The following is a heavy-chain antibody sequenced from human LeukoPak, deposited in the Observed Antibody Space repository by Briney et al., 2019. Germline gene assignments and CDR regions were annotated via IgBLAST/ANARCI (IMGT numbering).Heavy chain of an antibody. D-gene: IGHD5-18*01. CDR1: GYTFTGYY. V-gene: IGHV1-2*02. Sequence: ASVKVSCKASGYTFTGYYMHWVRQAPGQGLEWMGWINPNSGGTNYAQKFQGRVTMTRDTSISTAYMELSRLRSDDTAVYYCARDWDGDSSPYYYYMDVWGKGTTVTVSS. J-gene: IGHJ6*03. CDR2: INPNSGGT. CDR3: ARDWDGDSSPYYYYMDV.